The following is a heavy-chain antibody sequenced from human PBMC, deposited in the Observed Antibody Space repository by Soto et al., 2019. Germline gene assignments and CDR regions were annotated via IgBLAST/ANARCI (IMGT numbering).Heavy chain of an antibody. CDR2: IYYSGST. CDR3: ASSTRHYMDV. V-gene: IGHV4-39*01. J-gene: IGHJ6*03. Sequence: SETLSLTCTVSGGSISSSSYYWGWIRQPPGKGLEWIGSIYYSGSTYYNPSLKSRVTISVDTSKNQFSLKLSSVTAADTAVYYCASSTRHYMDVWGKGTTVTVSS. CDR1: GGSISSSSYY.